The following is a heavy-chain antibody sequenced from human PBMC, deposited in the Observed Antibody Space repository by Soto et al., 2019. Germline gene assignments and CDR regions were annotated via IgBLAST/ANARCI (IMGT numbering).Heavy chain of an antibody. Sequence: GGSLRLSCAASGFTFSSYSMNWVRQAPGKGLEWVSSISSSSSYIYYADSVKGRFTISRENAKNSLYLQMKSLRAEDMAVYYCASWDRYYGSGSSEKKLDYWGQGTLVTVSS. CDR2: ISSSSSYI. CDR3: ASWDRYYGSGSSEKKLDY. CDR1: GFTFSSYS. V-gene: IGHV3-21*01. J-gene: IGHJ4*02. D-gene: IGHD3-10*01.